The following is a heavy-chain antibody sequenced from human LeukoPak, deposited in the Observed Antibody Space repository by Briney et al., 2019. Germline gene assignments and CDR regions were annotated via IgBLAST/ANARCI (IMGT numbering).Heavy chain of an antibody. CDR3: ARDVDFWSGYSLFDY. V-gene: IGHV1-18*01. J-gene: IGHJ4*02. CDR2: ISAYNGNT. Sequence: ASVKVSCKASGYTFTSYGISWVRQAPGQGFEWMGWISAYNGNTNYAQKLQGRVTMTTDTSTSTAYMELRSLRSDDTAVYYCARDVDFWSGYSLFDYWGQGTLVTVSS. CDR1: GYTFTSYG. D-gene: IGHD3-3*01.